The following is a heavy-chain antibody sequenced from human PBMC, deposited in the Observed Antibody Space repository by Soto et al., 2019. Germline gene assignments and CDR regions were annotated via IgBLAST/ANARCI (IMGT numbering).Heavy chain of an antibody. D-gene: IGHD3-9*01. Sequence: SETLSLTCAVYGGSFSGYYWSWIRQPPGKGLEWIGEINHSGSTNYNPSLKSRVTISVDTSKNKFSLKLSSVTAADTAVYYCAREGYDILTGYYWFDYWGQGTLVTVSS. CDR1: GGSFSGYY. J-gene: IGHJ4*02. CDR3: AREGYDILTGYYWFDY. V-gene: IGHV4-34*01. CDR2: INHSGST.